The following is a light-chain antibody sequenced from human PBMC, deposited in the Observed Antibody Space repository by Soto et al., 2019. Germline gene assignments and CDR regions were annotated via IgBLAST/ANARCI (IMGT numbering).Light chain of an antibody. CDR3: QQSYSTPFT. CDR1: QSISSY. V-gene: IGKV1-39*01. Sequence: DIQMTQSPSSLSASVGDRVTITCRASQSISSYLNWYQQKPGKAPKLLIYAASSLQSGVPSRFSGSGSGTDFTLTISSLQPEDFATYYCQQSYSTPFTLGGGPKVEIK. CDR2: AAS. J-gene: IGKJ4*01.